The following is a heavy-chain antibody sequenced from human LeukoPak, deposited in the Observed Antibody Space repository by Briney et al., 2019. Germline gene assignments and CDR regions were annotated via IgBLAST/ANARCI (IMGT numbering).Heavy chain of an antibody. D-gene: IGHD3-10*01. V-gene: IGHV3-9*01. CDR3: AKESGSGSYSAFDI. Sequence: GRSLRLSCAASGFTFDDYAMHWVRQAPGKGLEWVSGISWNSGSIGYADSVKGRFTISRDNAKNSLYLQMNSLRAEDTALYYCAKESGSGSYSAFDIWGQGTMVTVSS. CDR2: ISWNSGSI. CDR1: GFTFDDYA. J-gene: IGHJ3*02.